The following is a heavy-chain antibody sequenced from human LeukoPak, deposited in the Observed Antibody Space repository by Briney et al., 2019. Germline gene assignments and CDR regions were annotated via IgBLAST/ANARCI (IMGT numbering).Heavy chain of an antibody. CDR2: INHSGST. Sequence: PSESLSLTWAVYGESFSGYYWSWIRQPPGKGLEWIGEINHSGSTNYNPSLKSRVTISVDTSKNQFSLKLSSVTTADTAVYYCAQTPGGGYYYGRDYWGQGTLVTVSS. CDR1: GESFSGYY. D-gene: IGHD3-22*01. CDR3: AQTPGGGYYYGRDY. V-gene: IGHV4-34*01. J-gene: IGHJ4*02.